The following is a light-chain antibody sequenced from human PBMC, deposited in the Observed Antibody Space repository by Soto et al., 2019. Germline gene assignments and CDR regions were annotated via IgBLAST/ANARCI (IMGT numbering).Light chain of an antibody. CDR3: QQSYSTPFA. V-gene: IGKV1-39*01. CDR2: AAS. CDR1: QSISSY. Sequence: DIQMTQSPSSLSASVGDRVTITCRASQSISSYLNWYQQKPGKAPKLLIYAASSLQSGVPSRFSGSGSGTDFTLTISSLQPEDFPTYDCQQSYSTPFAFGPGTKVDIK. J-gene: IGKJ3*01.